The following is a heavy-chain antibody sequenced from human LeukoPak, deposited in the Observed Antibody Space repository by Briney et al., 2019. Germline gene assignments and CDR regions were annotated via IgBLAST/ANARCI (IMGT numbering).Heavy chain of an antibody. V-gene: IGHV4-4*02. J-gene: IGHJ4*02. CDR3: ARQGVTIFGVVDLYYFDY. Sequence: PSGTLSLTCAVSGGSISSSNWWSWVRQPPGKGLEWIGEIYHSGSTNYNPSLKSRVTISVDKSKNQFSLKLSSVTAADTAVYYCARQGVTIFGVVDLYYFDYWGQGTLVTVSS. CDR1: GGSISSSNW. CDR2: IYHSGST. D-gene: IGHD3-3*01.